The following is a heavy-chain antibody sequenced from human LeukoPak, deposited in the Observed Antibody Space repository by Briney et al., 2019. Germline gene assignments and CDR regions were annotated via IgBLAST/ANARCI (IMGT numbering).Heavy chain of an antibody. V-gene: IGHV3-23*01. CDR3: AKDPYYDFWSGYYYFDY. CDR1: GLTFSDYA. D-gene: IGHD3-3*01. Sequence: GGSLRLSCAASGLTFSDYAMSWVRQAPGKGLEWVSGISGSGGYTYYADSVKGRFTISRDNSKNTLYLQMNSLRAEDTAIYYCAKDPYYDFWSGYYYFDYWGQGTLVTVSS. CDR2: ISGSGGYT. J-gene: IGHJ4*02.